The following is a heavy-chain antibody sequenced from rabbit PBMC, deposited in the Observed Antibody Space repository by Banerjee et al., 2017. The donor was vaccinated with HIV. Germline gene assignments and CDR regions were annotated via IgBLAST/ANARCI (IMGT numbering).Heavy chain of an antibody. J-gene: IGHJ4*01. V-gene: IGHV1S45*01. CDR2: IYTGSYST. CDR3: ARDLGGSINL. Sequence: QEQLEESGGDLVKPEGSLTLTCTASGIDFSSGYDACWVRQAPGKGLEWIGCIYTGSYSTDYASWAKGRFTISKTSSTTVTLQMTSLAAADTATYFCARDLGGSINLWGPGTLVTVS. CDR1: GIDFSSGYD. D-gene: IGHD3-1*01.